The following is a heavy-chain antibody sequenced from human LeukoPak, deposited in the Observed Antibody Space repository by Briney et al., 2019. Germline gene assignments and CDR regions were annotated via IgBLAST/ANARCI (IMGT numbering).Heavy chain of an antibody. CDR1: GFTFSHYG. CDR3: AKDAQRGFDYSNSLEN. Sequence: GGSLRLSCAAAGFTFSHYGMHWVRQAPGKGLEWVAVIWSDGTNQYYADSVKGRFTISRDDSGNTVYLQMNSLRPVDTAVYYCAKDAQRGFDYSNSLENWGQGTPVTVST. D-gene: IGHD4-11*01. V-gene: IGHV3-33*06. CDR2: IWSDGTNQ. J-gene: IGHJ4*02.